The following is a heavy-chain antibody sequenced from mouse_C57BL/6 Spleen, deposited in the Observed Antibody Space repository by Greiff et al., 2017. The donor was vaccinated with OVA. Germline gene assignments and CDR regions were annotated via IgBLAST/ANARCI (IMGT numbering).Heavy chain of an antibody. D-gene: IGHD1-1*01. CDR2: FYPGDGDT. J-gene: IGHJ4*01. CDR3: ARSQFTTVVARRAMDY. Sequence: VQLQQSGPELVKPGASVQISCKASGYAFSSSWMNWVKQRPGKGLAWIGRFYPGDGDTNYNGKFKGKATLTADKSSSTAYMQLSSLTSEDSAVYFCARSQFTTVVARRAMDYWGQGTSVTVSS. CDR1: GYAFSSSW. V-gene: IGHV1-82*01.